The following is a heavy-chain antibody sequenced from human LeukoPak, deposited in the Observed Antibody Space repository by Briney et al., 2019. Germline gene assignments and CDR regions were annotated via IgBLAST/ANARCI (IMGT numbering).Heavy chain of an antibody. CDR3: VRKSATRRTSEFDY. V-gene: IGHV1-2*02. D-gene: IGHD2-15*01. CDR1: GYTFTSYG. Sequence: ASVRVSRKASGYTFTSYGITWVRQAPGQGLEWMGWINPNSGGTKYAQRFQGRVTMTRDTSISTAYMDLSSLGSDDTAVFYCVRKSATRRTSEFDYWGQGTWATVSS. CDR2: INPNSGGT. J-gene: IGHJ4*02.